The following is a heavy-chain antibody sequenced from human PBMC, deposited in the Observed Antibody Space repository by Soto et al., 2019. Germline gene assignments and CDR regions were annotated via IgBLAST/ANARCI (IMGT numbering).Heavy chain of an antibody. CDR2: ISAYNGNT. CDR1: GYTFTSYG. J-gene: IGHJ4*02. D-gene: IGHD3-22*01. Sequence: QVQLVQSGAEVKKPGASVKVSCKASGYTFTSYGISWVRQAPGQGLEWMGWISAYNGNTNYAQKLQGRVPMTTDTSTSTAYMELRSLRSDDTAVYYCASESRDYSDSSGSDCWGQGTLVTVSS. CDR3: ASESRDYSDSSGSDC. V-gene: IGHV1-18*04.